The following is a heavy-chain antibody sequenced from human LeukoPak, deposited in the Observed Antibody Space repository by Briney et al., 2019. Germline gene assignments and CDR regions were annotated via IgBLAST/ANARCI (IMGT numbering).Heavy chain of an antibody. CDR2: INPNSGGT. V-gene: IGHV1-2*02. J-gene: IGHJ4*02. Sequence: ASVKVSCKASGYTFTDYYMHWVRQAPGQGLEWMGWINPNSGGTNYAQKFQGRVNMTRDMSISTAYMELSRLRSDDTAVYYCARDPSNSGYDYLYYFDYWGQGTLVTVSS. CDR3: ARDPSNSGYDYLYYFDY. CDR1: GYTFTDYY. D-gene: IGHD5-12*01.